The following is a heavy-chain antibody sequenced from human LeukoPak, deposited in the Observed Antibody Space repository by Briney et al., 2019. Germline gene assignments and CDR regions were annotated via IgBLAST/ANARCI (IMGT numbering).Heavy chain of an antibody. D-gene: IGHD3-10*01. Sequence: PGGSLRLSCAASGFTVSSNYMSWVRQAPGKGPEWVSVIYSGGNTYYADSVKGRFTLSRDNFKNTLYLQMNSLRVEDTAVYYCARDCCASGSHDYWGQGTLVTVSS. V-gene: IGHV3-66*01. CDR3: ARDCCASGSHDY. CDR1: GFTVSSNY. J-gene: IGHJ4*02. CDR2: IYSGGNT.